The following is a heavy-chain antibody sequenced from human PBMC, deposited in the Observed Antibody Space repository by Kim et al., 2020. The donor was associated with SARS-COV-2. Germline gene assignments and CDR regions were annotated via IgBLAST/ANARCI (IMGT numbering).Heavy chain of an antibody. V-gene: IGHV4-61*01. J-gene: IGHJ3*02. CDR3: ASYPVWERTYGDYVVDAFDI. CDR2: IYYSGST. D-gene: IGHD4-17*01. Sequence: SETLSLTCTVSGGSVSSGSYYWSWIRQPPGKGLEWIGYIYYSGSTNYNPSLKSRVTISVDTSKNQFSLKLSSVTAADTAVYYCASYPVWERTYGDYVVDAFDIWGQGTMVTVSS. CDR1: GGSVSSGSYY.